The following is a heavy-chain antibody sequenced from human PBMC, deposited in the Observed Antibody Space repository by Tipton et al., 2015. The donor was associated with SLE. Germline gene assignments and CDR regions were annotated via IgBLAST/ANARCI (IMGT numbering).Heavy chain of an antibody. J-gene: IGHJ4*02. D-gene: IGHD6-13*01. V-gene: IGHV3-11*04. CDR3: ARVFKRYSSSWTDGYFDY. CDR1: GFTFSDYY. CDR2: ISSSGSTI. Sequence: SLRLSCAASGFTFSDYYMSWIRQAPGKGLEWVSYISSSGSTIYYADSVKGRFTISRDNAKNSLYLQMNSLRAEDTAGYYCARVFKRYSSSWTDGYFDYWGQGTLVTVSS.